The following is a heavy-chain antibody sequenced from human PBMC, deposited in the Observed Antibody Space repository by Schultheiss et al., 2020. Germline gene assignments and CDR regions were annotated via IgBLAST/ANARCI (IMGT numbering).Heavy chain of an antibody. V-gene: IGHV1-18*01. D-gene: IGHD2-15*01. CDR2: ISAYNGNT. Sequence: ASVKVSCKASGYTFTSYGISWVRQAPGQGLEWMGWISAYNGNTNYAQSLQGRVTMTTDTSTSTAYMELRDLRSDDTAVYYCARGSSVVVAARDDYWGQGTLVTVSS. J-gene: IGHJ4*02. CDR1: GYTFTSYG. CDR3: ARGSSVVVAARDDY.